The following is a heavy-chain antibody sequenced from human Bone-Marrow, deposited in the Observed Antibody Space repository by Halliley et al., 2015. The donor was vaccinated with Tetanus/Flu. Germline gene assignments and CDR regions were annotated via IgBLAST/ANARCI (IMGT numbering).Heavy chain of an antibody. D-gene: IGHD4-17*01. CDR1: GFTFSDFG. V-gene: IGHV3-23*01. J-gene: IGHJ4*02. CDR3: VNGDYV. CDR2: IYPSDYKT. Sequence: FLRLSCAASGFTFSDFGMSWVRQAPGKGLEWVSSIYPSDYKTMVADPVRGRFTTSRDNSLNTLYLQMDTLRVDDTAIYYCVNGDYVWGRGTQVIVSS.